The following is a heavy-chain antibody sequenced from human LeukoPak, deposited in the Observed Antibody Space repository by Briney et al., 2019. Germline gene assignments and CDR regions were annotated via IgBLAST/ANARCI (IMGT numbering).Heavy chain of an antibody. CDR1: GFTFSSYA. V-gene: IGHV3-23*01. CDR2: ISGSGGST. J-gene: IGHJ4*02. D-gene: IGHD5-18*01. Sequence: GGSLRLSCAASGFTFSSYAMSWVRQAPGKGLEWVSAISGSGGSTYYADSVKGRFTISRDNSKNTLYLQMNSLRAEDTAVYYCAKEWARIQLWPSLGDYRGQGTLVTVSS. CDR3: AKEWARIQLWPSLGDY.